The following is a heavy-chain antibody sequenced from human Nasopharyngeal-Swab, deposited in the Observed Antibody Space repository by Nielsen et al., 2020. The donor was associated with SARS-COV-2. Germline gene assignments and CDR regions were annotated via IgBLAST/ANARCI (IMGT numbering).Heavy chain of an antibody. CDR2: IYYSGST. V-gene: IGHV4-59*01. J-gene: IGHJ4*02. CDR3: ARDKGDGYNSFDY. Sequence: SETLSLTCTVSGGPISSYYWSWIRQPPGKGLEWIGYIYYSGSTNYNPSLKSRVTISVDTSKNQFSLKLSSVTAADTAVYYCARDKGDGYNSFDYWGQGTLVTVSS. CDR1: GGPISSYY. D-gene: IGHD5-24*01.